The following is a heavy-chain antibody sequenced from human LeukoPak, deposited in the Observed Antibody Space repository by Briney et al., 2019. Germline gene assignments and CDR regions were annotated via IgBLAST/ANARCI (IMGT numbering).Heavy chain of an antibody. CDR1: GYTFTNYY. V-gene: IGHV1-46*01. CDR2: INPNGGGT. J-gene: IGHJ4*02. CDR3: ARLEPSLRGPTFDY. Sequence: ASVKVSCKASGYTFTNYYMHWVRQAPGQGLEWMGIINPNGGGTSYAQKFQGRVTMTRDMSTSTVYMELSSLRYEDTAVYYCARLEPSLRGPTFDYWGQGTPATVSS. D-gene: IGHD4-17*01.